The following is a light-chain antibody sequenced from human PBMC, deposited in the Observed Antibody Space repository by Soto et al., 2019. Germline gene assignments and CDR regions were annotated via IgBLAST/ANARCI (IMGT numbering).Light chain of an antibody. J-gene: IGLJ2*01. Sequence: SYELTQPPSVSVSPGQTASITCSGDKLGDKYASWYQQKPGQSPVLVIYQDRKRPSGIPERFSGSNSGNTATLTISGTQAMDEADYYCQAWDSSTAHVVFGGGTKVTVL. CDR2: QDR. CDR3: QAWDSSTAHVV. V-gene: IGLV3-1*01. CDR1: KLGDKY.